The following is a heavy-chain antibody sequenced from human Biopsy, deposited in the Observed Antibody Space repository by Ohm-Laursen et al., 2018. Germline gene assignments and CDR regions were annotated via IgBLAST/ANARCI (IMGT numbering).Heavy chain of an antibody. CDR2: VYYSGST. Sequence: SGTLSLTCTVSGDSISSYYWSWIRQPPGKGLEWIGYVYYSGSTDYNPPLQSRVTISVDTSKNHFSLSLRSVTPADTAIYYRARDRGFYSDRTVPGYFDLWGRGTLVTVSS. CDR3: ARDRGFYSDRTVPGYFDL. J-gene: IGHJ2*01. V-gene: IGHV4-59*01. D-gene: IGHD3-22*01. CDR1: GDSISSYY.